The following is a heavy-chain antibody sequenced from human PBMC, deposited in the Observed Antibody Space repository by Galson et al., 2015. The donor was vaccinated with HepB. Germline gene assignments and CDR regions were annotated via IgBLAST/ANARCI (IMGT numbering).Heavy chain of an antibody. V-gene: IGHV3-66*01. J-gene: IGHJ4*02. CDR3: ARDSHSYQFDY. Sequence: SLRLSCAASGFTVSSNYMSWVRQAPGKGLEWVSVIYSGGSTQYADSVKGRFTISGDNSKDTLYLQVNSLRAEDTAVYYCARDSHSYQFDYWGRGTLVTVSS. D-gene: IGHD2-2*01. CDR2: IYSGGST. CDR1: GFTVSSNY.